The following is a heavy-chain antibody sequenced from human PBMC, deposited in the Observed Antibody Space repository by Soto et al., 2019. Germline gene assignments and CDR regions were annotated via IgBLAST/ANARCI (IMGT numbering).Heavy chain of an antibody. CDR3: ARDTGDGTFDF. CDR1: GYTFSSYA. J-gene: IGHJ4*02. CDR2: INAGYGNT. V-gene: IGHV1-3*01. D-gene: IGHD7-27*01. Sequence: ASVKVSCKASGYTFSSYAMHWVRQAPGQRLEWMGWINAGYGNTKSSQKFQDRVTISRDTSASTAYMELTSLRSEDAAVYYCARDTGDGTFDFWGQGTLVTVSS.